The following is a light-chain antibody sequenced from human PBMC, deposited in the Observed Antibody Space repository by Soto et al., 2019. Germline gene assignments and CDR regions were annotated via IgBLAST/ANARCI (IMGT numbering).Light chain of an antibody. Sequence: EIVLTQSPGTLSLSPGEKATLSCRASQSVSSYLAWYQQKPGQAPRLLIYGASTRATGIPARFSGSGSGTEFTLIISSLQSEDSAVYYCQQYNSWLWTFGQGTKADIK. J-gene: IGKJ1*01. CDR1: QSVSSY. CDR3: QQYNSWLWT. V-gene: IGKV3-15*01. CDR2: GAS.